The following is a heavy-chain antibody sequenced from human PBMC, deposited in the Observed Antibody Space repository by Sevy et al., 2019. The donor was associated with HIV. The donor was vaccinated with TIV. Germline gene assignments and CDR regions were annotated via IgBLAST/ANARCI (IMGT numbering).Heavy chain of an antibody. J-gene: IGHJ4*02. CDR1: GGSISSGSYH. CDR3: ARDTLGEFDY. V-gene: IGHV4-61*02. CDR2: IYTSGST. Sequence: SETLSLTCTVSGGSISSGSYHWSWIRQPAGKGLEWIGRIYTSGSTNYNPSLKSRVTMSVDTSKNQFSLKLSSVTAADTAVYYCARDTLGEFDYWGQGTLVTVSS.